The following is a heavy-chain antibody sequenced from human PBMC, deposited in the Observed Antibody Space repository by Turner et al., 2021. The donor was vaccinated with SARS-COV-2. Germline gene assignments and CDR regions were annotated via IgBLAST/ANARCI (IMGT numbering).Heavy chain of an antibody. CDR3: ASGSGSYSAWYFDY. J-gene: IGHJ4*02. D-gene: IGHD2-21*02. V-gene: IGHV4-59*01. CDR2: VDYDRSS. Sequence: QVQLQESGPGLVKPSETLSLTCSVAGGSITSYYWSWVRQAPGKGLEWIGYVDYDRSSNYNPSLKSRVTISVDTSKNQFSLKLTSVTAADTAVYYCASGSGSYSAWYFDYWGQGTLVTVSS. CDR1: GGSITSYY.